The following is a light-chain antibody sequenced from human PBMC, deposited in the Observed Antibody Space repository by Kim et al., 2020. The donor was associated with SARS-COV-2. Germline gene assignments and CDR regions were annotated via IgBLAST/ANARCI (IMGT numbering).Light chain of an antibody. CDR3: NSRDSSGNPL. Sequence: VALGQTVSITCQGASLRSYYASCYQQKPGQAPVLVIYGKNNRPSGIPDRFSGSSSGNTASLTITGAQAEDEADYYCNSRDSSGNPLFGGGTQLTVL. J-gene: IGLJ2*01. CDR2: GKN. V-gene: IGLV3-19*01. CDR1: SLRSYY.